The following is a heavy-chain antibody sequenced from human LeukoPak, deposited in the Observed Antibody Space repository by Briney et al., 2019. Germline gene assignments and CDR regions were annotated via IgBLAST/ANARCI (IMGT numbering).Heavy chain of an antibody. J-gene: IGHJ5*02. CDR2: IYYSGST. D-gene: IGHD4-17*01. CDR1: GRSISSSSYY. V-gene: IGHV4-39*07. CDR3: ARASTVTQPRWFDP. Sequence: SETLSLTCTVSGRSISSSSYYWGWLRQPPGKGLEWIGSIYYSGSTYYNPSLKSRVTISVDTSKNQFSLKLSSVTAADTAVYYCARASTVTQPRWFDPWGQGTLVTVSS.